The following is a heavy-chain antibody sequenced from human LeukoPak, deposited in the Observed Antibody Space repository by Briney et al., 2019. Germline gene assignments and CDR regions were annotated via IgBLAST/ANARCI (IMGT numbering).Heavy chain of an antibody. D-gene: IGHD5-12*01. Sequence: GGSLRLSCAASGFTFSSYWMSWVRQAPGKGLEWVANIKQDGSEKYYVDSVKGRFTISRDNAKNSLYLQMNSLRAEDTAVYYCARDQGYGGDWFDPWGQGTLVTVSS. CDR1: GFTFSSYW. V-gene: IGHV3-7*01. J-gene: IGHJ5*02. CDR3: ARDQGYGGDWFDP. CDR2: IKQDGSEK.